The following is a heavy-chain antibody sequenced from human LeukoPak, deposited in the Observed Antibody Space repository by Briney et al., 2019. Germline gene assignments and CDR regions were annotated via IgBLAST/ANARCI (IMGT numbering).Heavy chain of an antibody. CDR2: IYPGDSDT. CDR1: GYSFTSYW. V-gene: IGHV5-51*01. J-gene: IGHJ3*02. CDR3: ARHGGMIGDAFDI. Sequence: GESLKISCKGSGYSFTSYWIGWVRRMPGKGLEWMGIIYPGDSDTRYRPSFQGQVTISADKSISTAYLQWSSLKASDTARYYCARHGGMIGDAFDIWGQGTMVTVSS. D-gene: IGHD3-22*01.